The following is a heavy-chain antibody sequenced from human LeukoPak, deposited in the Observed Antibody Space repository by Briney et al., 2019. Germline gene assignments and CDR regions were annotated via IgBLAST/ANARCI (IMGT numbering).Heavy chain of an antibody. D-gene: IGHD6-13*01. Sequence: GASVKVSCKASGYTFTSYYMHWVRQAPGQGLEWMGIINPSGGSTSYAQKFHGRVTMTRDTSTSTVYMELSSLRSEDTAVYYCAREGIAAAYYYWGQGTLVTVSS. V-gene: IGHV1-46*01. J-gene: IGHJ4*02. CDR1: GYTFTSYY. CDR3: AREGIAAAYYY. CDR2: INPSGGST.